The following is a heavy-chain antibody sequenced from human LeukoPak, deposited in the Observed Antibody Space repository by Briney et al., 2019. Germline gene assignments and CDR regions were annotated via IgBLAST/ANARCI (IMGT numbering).Heavy chain of an antibody. CDR3: ARDLQTLDYYYYYMDV. J-gene: IGHJ6*03. CDR1: GGSISSSVYY. Sequence: PSETLSLTCTVSGGSISSSVYYWGWIRQPPGKGLEWIGSIYNTGSTYYSPSLKSRVTISVDTSKNQFSLKLSSVTAADTAVYYCARDLQTLDYYYYYMDVWGKGTTVTVSS. V-gene: IGHV4-39*07. CDR2: IYNTGST.